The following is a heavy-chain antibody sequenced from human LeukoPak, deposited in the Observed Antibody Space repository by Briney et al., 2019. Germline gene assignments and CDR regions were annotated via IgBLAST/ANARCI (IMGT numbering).Heavy chain of an antibody. V-gene: IGHV1-69*04. CDR3: AKTASEYYFDY. J-gene: IGHJ4*02. CDR1: GGTCSSYA. Sequence: SVKVSCKASGGTCSSYAISWVRQAPGQGLEWMGRIIPIFGIANYAQKFQGRVTITADKSTSTAYMELSSLRSEDTAVYYCAKTASEYYFDYWGQGTLVTVSS. CDR2: IIPIFGIA. D-gene: IGHD2-21*02.